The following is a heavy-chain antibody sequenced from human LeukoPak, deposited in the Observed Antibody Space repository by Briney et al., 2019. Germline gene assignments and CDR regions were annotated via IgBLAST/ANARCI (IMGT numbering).Heavy chain of an antibody. CDR2: IRSNVYGGTT. CDR1: GFSFGDYA. CDR3: TTSLRSGWYRGFDY. D-gene: IGHD6-19*01. V-gene: IGHV3-49*04. Sequence: PGGSLRLSCTAYGFSFGDYAMSWVRQAPGKGLEWVGLIRSNVYGGTTEYAASVKGRFSISREDSKSIANLHMNSLKTDDTAVYFCTTSLRSGWYRGFDYWGQGALVTVSS. J-gene: IGHJ4*02.